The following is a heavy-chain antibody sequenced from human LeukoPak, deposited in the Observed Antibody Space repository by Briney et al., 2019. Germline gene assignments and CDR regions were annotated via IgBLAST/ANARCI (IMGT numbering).Heavy chain of an antibody. CDR3: ARQPSRRYDILTGYLWYFDL. CDR1: GGSLSSYY. J-gene: IGHJ2*01. D-gene: IGHD3-9*01. Sequence: PSETLSLTCTVSGGSLSSYYWSWIRQPPGKGLEWIGSIYYSGSTYYNPSLKSRVTISVDTSKNQFSLKLSSVTAADTAVYYCARQPSRRYDILTGYLWYFDLWGRGTLVTVSS. V-gene: IGHV4-59*08. CDR2: IYYSGST.